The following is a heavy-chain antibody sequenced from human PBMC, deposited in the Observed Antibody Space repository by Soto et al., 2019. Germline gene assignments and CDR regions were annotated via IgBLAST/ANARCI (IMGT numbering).Heavy chain of an antibody. CDR3: ASDRKQWLPNWGAWYYGMDV. V-gene: IGHV4-31*03. J-gene: IGHJ6*02. CDR1: GGSISSGGYY. D-gene: IGHD6-19*01. CDR2: IYYSGST. Sequence: SETLSLTCTVSGGSISSGGYYWSWIRQHPGKGLEWIGYIYYSGSTYYNPSLKSRVTISVDTSKNQFSLKLSSVTAADTAVYYCASDRKQWLPNWGAWYYGMDVWGQGTTVTVSS.